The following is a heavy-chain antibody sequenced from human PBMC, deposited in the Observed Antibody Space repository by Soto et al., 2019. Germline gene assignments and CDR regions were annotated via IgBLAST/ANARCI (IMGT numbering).Heavy chain of an antibody. Sequence: SVKVSCKASGCTFSSCAISWVRQAPGQGLEWMGGIIPIFGTANYAQKFQGRVTITADESTSTAYMELSSLRSEDTDVYYCARGWSSGAQVGPFDYWGKGNMVTVSS. CDR1: GCTFSSCA. V-gene: IGHV1-69*13. CDR2: IIPIFGTA. D-gene: IGHD6-19*01. CDR3: ARGWSSGAQVGPFDY. J-gene: IGHJ4*02.